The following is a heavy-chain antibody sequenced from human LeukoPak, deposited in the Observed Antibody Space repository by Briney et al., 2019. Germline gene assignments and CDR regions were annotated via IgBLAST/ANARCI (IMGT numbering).Heavy chain of an antibody. D-gene: IGHD5-18*01. CDR3: ARVDTDMVNDAFDI. CDR1: GYTFTSYY. CDR2: INPNSGGT. J-gene: IGHJ3*02. Sequence: ASVKVSCKTSGYTFTSYYIHWVRQAPGQGLEWMGWINPNSGGTNYAQKFQGRVTMTRDTSISTAYMELSRLRSDDTAVYYCARVDTDMVNDAFDIWGQGTMVTVSS. V-gene: IGHV1-2*02.